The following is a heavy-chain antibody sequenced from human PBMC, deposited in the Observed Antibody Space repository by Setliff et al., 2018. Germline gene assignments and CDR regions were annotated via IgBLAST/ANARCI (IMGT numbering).Heavy chain of an antibody. D-gene: IGHD1-26*01. CDR2: ISSSSYI. V-gene: IGHV3-21*01. CDR1: GFTFSSYW. CDR3: ARGANCDY. J-gene: IGHJ4*02. Sequence: GGSLRLSCAASGFTFSSYWMSWVRQAPGRGLEWVSSISSSSYIYYADSVKGRFTISRDNAKNSLYLQMNSLRAEDTAVYYCARGANCDYWGQGTLVTVSS.